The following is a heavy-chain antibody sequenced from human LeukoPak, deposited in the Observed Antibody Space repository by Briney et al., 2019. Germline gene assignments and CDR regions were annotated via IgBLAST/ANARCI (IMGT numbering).Heavy chain of an antibody. D-gene: IGHD1-7*01. CDR1: GGSFSGYY. CDR3: ARGSTKTTRFNWFDP. V-gene: IGHV4-34*01. J-gene: IGHJ5*02. CDR2: INHSGST. Sequence: SETLSLTCAVYGGSFSGYYWSWIRQPPGKGLEWIGEINHSGSTNYNPSLKSRVTISVDTSKNQFSLKLSSVTAADTAVYYCARGSTKTTRFNWFDPWSQGTLVTVSS.